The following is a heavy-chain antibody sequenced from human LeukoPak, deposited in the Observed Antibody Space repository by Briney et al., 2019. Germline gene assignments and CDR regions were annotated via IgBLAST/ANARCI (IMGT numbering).Heavy chain of an antibody. CDR1: GFTFDDYA. D-gene: IGHD6-6*01. Sequence: GGSLRLSCAASGFTFDDYAMHWVRQPPGKGLEWVSGISWNSGSIGYADSVKGRFTISRDNAKNSLYLQMNSLRAEDTALYYCVKDIAARPYYLDNWGQGTLVTVSS. V-gene: IGHV3-9*01. CDR2: ISWNSGSI. J-gene: IGHJ4*02. CDR3: VKDIAARPYYLDN.